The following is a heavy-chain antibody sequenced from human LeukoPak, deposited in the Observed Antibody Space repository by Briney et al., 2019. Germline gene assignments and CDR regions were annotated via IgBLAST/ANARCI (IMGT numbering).Heavy chain of an antibody. D-gene: IGHD3-22*01. CDR1: GFTFSSNW. J-gene: IGHJ4*02. Sequence: GGSLRLSCAASGFTFSSNWMAWVRQAPGKGLEWVANVRQDGSDKYYVDSVEGRFTISRDNGKNSLFLQMNSLRAEDTAVYYCARDLSGIGYFDKWGQGTLVTVSS. CDR2: VRQDGSDK. CDR3: ARDLSGIGYFDK. V-gene: IGHV3-7*01.